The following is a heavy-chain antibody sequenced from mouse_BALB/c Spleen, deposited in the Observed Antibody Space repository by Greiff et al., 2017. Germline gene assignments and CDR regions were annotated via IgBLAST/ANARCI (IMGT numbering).Heavy chain of an antibody. D-gene: IGHD2-1*01. CDR3: ARYGYGNYAMDY. V-gene: IGHV5-2*01. CDR2: INSDGGST. Sequence: DVMLVESGGGLVQPGESLKLSCESNEYEFPSHDMSWVRKTPEKRLELVAAINSDGGSTYYPDTMERRFIISRDNTKKTLYLQMSSLRSEDTALYYCARYGYGNYAMDYWGQGTSVTVSS. CDR1: EYEFPSHD. J-gene: IGHJ4*01.